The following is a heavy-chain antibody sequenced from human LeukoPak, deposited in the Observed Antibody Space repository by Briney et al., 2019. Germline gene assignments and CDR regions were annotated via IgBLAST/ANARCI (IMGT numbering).Heavy chain of an antibody. CDR1: GGSISSYY. V-gene: IGHV4-59*01. CDR3: ARGGGAAFDI. D-gene: IGHD3-10*01. J-gene: IGHJ3*02. Sequence: PSETLSLTCTVSGGSISSYYWSWIRQPPGPGLEWIGNIYNSGSTNYNPSLKRRVTISVDTSKNQFSLNLSPVTAAAPALYCCARGGGAAFDIWGQGTVIIVSA. CDR2: IYNSGST.